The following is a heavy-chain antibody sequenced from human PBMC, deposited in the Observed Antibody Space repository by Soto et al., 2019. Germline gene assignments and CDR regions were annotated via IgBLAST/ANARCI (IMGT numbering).Heavy chain of an antibody. Sequence: QVQLVESGGGVVQPGRSLRLSCAASGFTFSSYGMHWVRQAPGKGLEWVAAISYDGSNKYYADSVKGRFTISRDNSKNTLYLQMHSLIAEDTAAYYGAEERGGSDQYYFCYWGQGALVAVSS. J-gene: IGHJ4*02. V-gene: IGHV3-30*18. CDR2: ISYDGSNK. CDR3: AEERGGSDQYYFCY. D-gene: IGHD1-26*01. CDR1: GFTFSSYG.